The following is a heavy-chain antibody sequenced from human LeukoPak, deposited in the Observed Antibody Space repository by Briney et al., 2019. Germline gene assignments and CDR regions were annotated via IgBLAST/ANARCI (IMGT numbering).Heavy chain of an antibody. V-gene: IGHV3-73*01. Sequence: PGGSLRLSCAASGFTFSGSAMHWVRQASGKGLEWVGRIRSKANSYATAYAASVKGRFTISRDDSKNTLYLQMNSLKTEDTAVYYCTTDNRGAFDIWGQGTMVTVSS. CDR1: GFTFSGSA. D-gene: IGHD2/OR15-2a*01. CDR2: IRSKANSYAT. J-gene: IGHJ3*02. CDR3: TTDNRGAFDI.